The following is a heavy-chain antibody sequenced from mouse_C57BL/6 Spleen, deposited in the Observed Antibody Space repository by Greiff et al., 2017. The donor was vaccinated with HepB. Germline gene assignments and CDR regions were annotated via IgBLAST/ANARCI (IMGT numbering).Heavy chain of an antibody. CDR1: GFSLTSYG. Sequence: VQLQQSGPGLVAPSQSLSITCTVSGFSLTSYGVDWVRQSPGKGLEWLGVIWGGGSTNYNSALKSSLSISKDNSTSQVFLKMNSLQADDTAMYYCAVITTVVEGMDYWGQGTSVTVSS. CDR2: IWGGGST. J-gene: IGHJ4*01. D-gene: IGHD1-1*01. V-gene: IGHV2-6*01. CDR3: AVITTVVEGMDY.